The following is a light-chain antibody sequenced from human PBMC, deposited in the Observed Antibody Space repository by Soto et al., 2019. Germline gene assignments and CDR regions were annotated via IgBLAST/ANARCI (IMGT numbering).Light chain of an antibody. V-gene: IGKV1-5*03. Sequence: DIQVTQSPSSLSESVGDRVTITCRASQSISSSLNLYQQKPGTAPQLLIYKASSLQSGVPSRFSGSGSGTEFTLTISSLQPDDFAPYFCPQSSDYSRTSGQRAKVAIK. CDR2: KAS. CDR3: PQSSDYSRT. J-gene: IGKJ1*01. CDR1: QSISSS.